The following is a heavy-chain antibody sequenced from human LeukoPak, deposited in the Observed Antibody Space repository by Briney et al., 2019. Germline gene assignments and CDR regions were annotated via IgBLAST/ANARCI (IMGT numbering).Heavy chain of an antibody. Sequence: PSETLSLTCAVYGGSFSGYYWSWIRQPPGKGLEWIGEINHSGSTNYNPSLKSRVTISVDTSKNQFSLKLSSVTAADTAMYYCARGRDFWSGYLCYFDYWGQGTLVTVSS. CDR2: INHSGST. CDR3: ARGRDFWSGYLCYFDY. CDR1: GGSFSGYY. V-gene: IGHV4-34*01. J-gene: IGHJ4*02. D-gene: IGHD3-3*01.